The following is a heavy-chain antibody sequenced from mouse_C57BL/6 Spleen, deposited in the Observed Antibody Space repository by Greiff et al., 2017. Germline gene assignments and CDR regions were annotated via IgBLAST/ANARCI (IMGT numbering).Heavy chain of an antibody. D-gene: IGHD2-3*01. J-gene: IGHJ4*01. CDR1: GYTFTSYW. CDR3: ASCYEGDLCYAMDD. V-gene: IGHV1-52*01. Sequence: VQLQQPGAELVRPGSSVKLSCKASGYTFTSYWMHWVKQRPIQGLEWIGNIDPSDSETHYNQKFKDKATLTVDKSSSTAYLQLSSLTSEDSAVYYGASCYEGDLCYAMDDWGKGTSVTVAS. CDR2: IDPSDSET.